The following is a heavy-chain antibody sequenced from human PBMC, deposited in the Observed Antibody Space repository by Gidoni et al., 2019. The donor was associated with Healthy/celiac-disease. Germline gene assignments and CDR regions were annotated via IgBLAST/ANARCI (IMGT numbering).Heavy chain of an antibody. CDR2: INHSGST. V-gene: IGHV4-34*01. Sequence: QVQLQQWGAGLLKPSETLSLTCAVYGGSFSGYYWSWIGQPPGKGLEWIGEINHSGSTKYNPSLKSRVTISVDTSKNQFSLKLSPVTAADTAVYYCASSRTGPTPSYGMDVWGQGTTVTVSS. CDR3: ASSRTGPTPSYGMDV. D-gene: IGHD3-9*01. J-gene: IGHJ6*02. CDR1: GGSFSGYY.